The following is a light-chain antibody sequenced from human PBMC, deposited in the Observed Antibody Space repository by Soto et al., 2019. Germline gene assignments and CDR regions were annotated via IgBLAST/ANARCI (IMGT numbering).Light chain of an antibody. CDR3: QQYNTTPRT. Sequence: DIVMTQAPDSLAASLGAIVAINCKSSRNLLSNDKNYLAWYQQKPGQPPKLLIYWASTRESGVPVRFSGSGSVTDFTLTIRSLQAADAAVYYCQQYNTTPRTFGQGTKVDIK. CDR2: WAS. CDR1: RNLLSNDKNY. V-gene: IGKV4-1*01. J-gene: IGKJ2*01.